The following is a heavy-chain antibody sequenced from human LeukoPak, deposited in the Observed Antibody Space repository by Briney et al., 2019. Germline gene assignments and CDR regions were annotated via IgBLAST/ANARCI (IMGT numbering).Heavy chain of an antibody. CDR2: INHSGST. CDR3: ARGRVYVWGSYRTAFDY. D-gene: IGHD3-16*02. V-gene: IGHV4-34*01. CDR1: GGSFSGYY. Sequence: SETLSLTCAVYGGSFSGYYWSWIRQPPGKGLEWIGEINHSGSTNYNPSLKSRVTISVDTSKNQFSLKLSSVTAADTAVYYCARGRVYVWGSYRTAFDYWGQRTLVTVSS. J-gene: IGHJ4*02.